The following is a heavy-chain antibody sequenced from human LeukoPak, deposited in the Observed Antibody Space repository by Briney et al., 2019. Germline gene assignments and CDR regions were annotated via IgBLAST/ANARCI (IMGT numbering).Heavy chain of an antibody. J-gene: IGHJ4*02. CDR1: GGSFSGYY. V-gene: IGHV4-34*01. CDR3: ARGSSSWYGRPFDY. D-gene: IGHD6-13*01. CDR2: INHSGST. Sequence: SETLSLTCAVHGGSFSGYYWSWIRQPPGKGLEWIGEINHSGSTNYNPSLKSRVTISVDTSKNQFSLKLSSVTAADTAVYYCARGSSSWYGRPFDYWGQGTLVTVSS.